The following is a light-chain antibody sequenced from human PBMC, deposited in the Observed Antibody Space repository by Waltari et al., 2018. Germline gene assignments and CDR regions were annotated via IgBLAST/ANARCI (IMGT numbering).Light chain of an antibody. Sequence: IVVPQSPGTLSLSPGERATLSCRASRSVPHTYLAWYKQKPGQAPRLLIYTASSRATGIPDRFSGSGTGTDFTLTISRLEPEDFAVYYCQQYGASPYTFGPGTKVDFK. CDR3: QQYGASPYT. CDR2: TAS. CDR1: RSVPHTY. J-gene: IGKJ3*01. V-gene: IGKV3-20*01.